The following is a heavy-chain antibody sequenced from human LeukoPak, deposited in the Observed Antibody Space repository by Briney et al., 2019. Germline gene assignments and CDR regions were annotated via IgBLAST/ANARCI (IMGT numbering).Heavy chain of an antibody. Sequence: GGSLRLSCAASGFTFSDYYMSWMRQAPGQGLEWVSYISTSGSTIYHADSVKGRFTISRDNAKNSLYLQMNSLRAEDTAVYHCAREHCSTTSCYFDYWGQGSLVTVSS. CDR2: ISTSGSTI. CDR1: GFTFSDYY. J-gene: IGHJ4*02. CDR3: AREHCSTTSCYFDY. V-gene: IGHV3-11*01. D-gene: IGHD2-2*01.